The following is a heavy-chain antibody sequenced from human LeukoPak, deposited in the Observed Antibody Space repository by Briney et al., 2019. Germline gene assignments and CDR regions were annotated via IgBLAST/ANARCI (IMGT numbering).Heavy chain of an antibody. V-gene: IGHV3-30*01. CDR3: AKEHDSSGYYYAPGY. J-gene: IGHJ4*02. CDR2: ISFDGSNK. CDR1: GFTFDNYA. D-gene: IGHD3-22*01. Sequence: GGSLRLSCAASGFTFDNYAIHWVRQAPGKGLQWVAVISFDGSNKYYADSVKGRFTISRDNSKYTLYLQMNSLRAEDTAVYYCAKEHDSSGYYYAPGYWGQGTLVTVSS.